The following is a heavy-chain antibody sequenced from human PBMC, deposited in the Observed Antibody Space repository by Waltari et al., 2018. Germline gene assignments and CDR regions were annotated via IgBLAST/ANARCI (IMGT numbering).Heavy chain of an antibody. CDR3: ASPKNPLFDY. CDR2: IYYSGST. V-gene: IGHV4-39*01. Sequence: QLQLQESGPGLVKPSETLSLTCTVSGGSISSSSYYWGWIRQPPGKGLEWIGSIYYSGSTYYNPSLKSRVTISVDTSKNQFALKLSSVTAADTAVYYCASPKNPLFDYWGQGTLVTVSS. J-gene: IGHJ4*02. CDR1: GGSISSSSYY.